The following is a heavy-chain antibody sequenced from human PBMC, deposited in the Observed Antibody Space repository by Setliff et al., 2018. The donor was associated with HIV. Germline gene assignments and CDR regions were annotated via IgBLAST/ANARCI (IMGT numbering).Heavy chain of an antibody. CDR1: GGSFSGNH. CDR3: AAFLVSPVTTQDY. D-gene: IGHD4-17*01. CDR2: VLYNGGT. V-gene: IGHV4-34*12. J-gene: IGHJ4*02. Sequence: SETLSLTCTIYGGSFSGNHWSWIRQSPGNGLEWIGEVLYNGGTRYNPSLENRVSMSVDTSKNQFSLKLLSVTAADTAVYYCAAFLVSPVTTQDYWGQGTPVTVSS.